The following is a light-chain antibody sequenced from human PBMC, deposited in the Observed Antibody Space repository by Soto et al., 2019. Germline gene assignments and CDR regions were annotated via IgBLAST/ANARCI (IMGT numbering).Light chain of an antibody. CDR3: QSYDSSLSAYV. Sequence: APGQMGTTRCAKSVYLIGAGYDVHWYQQLPGTAPKLLIFRNNNRPSGVPDRFSGSKSGTSASLAITGLQAEDEADYYCQSYDSSLSAYVFATGTKVTVL. CDR1: VYLIGAGYD. CDR2: RNN. J-gene: IGLJ1*01. V-gene: IGLV1-40*01.